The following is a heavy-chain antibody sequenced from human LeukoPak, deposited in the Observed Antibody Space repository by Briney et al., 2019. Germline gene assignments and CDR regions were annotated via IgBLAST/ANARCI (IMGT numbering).Heavy chain of an antibody. J-gene: IGHJ4*02. CDR3: AKANMVRGVTLKFDC. V-gene: IGHV3-23*01. D-gene: IGHD3-10*01. CDR1: GFTFSSYA. Sequence: PGGSLRLSCAASGFTFSSYAMSWVRQAPGKGLGWVSAISGSGGSTYYADSVKGRFTISRDNSKNTLYLQMNSLRAEDTAVYYCAKANMVRGVTLKFDCWGQGTLVTVSS. CDR2: ISGSGGST.